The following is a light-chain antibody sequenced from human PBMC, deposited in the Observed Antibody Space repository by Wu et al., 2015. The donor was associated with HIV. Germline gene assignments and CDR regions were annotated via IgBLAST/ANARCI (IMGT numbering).Light chain of an antibody. V-gene: IGKV3-20*01. CDR3: QQYGSSPLT. CDR2: DTS. CDR1: QGISGTS. Sequence: ETVLTQSPGTVSLSPGERATLSCRASQGISGTSLAWYQQKPGQAPRLLIYDTSSRATGVSDRFSASGSGTDFTLTISRLEPEDFAVYHCQQYGSSPLTFGGGTKVEIK. J-gene: IGKJ4*01.